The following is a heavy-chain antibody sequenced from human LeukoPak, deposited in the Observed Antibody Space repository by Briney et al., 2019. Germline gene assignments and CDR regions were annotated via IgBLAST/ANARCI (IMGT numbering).Heavy chain of an antibody. Sequence: GASVNVSCKVSVYTLTELAIHWVRQAPGKGLEWMGAFDPEDGGTIYAQKFQGRITLTEDTSTDTAYMELRSLSSEDTAVYYCATARVRLGELSLPEVRDDWGQGTLIGVSS. CDR3: ATARVRLGELSLPEVRDD. CDR2: FDPEDGGT. J-gene: IGHJ4*02. CDR1: VYTLTELA. D-gene: IGHD3-16*02. V-gene: IGHV1-24*01.